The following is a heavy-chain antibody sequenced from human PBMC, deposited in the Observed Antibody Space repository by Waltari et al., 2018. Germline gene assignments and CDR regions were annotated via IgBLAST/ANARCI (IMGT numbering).Heavy chain of an antibody. Sequence: EVQLVESGGGLVHPGGSLRLSCAAPGITFSSDSINCVRQAPGKGLEWVSYISSSGSTIYYADSVKGRFTISRDNAKNSLYLQMNSLRAGDTAVYYCARDLGGGAFDIWGQGTMVTVSS. CDR3: ARDLGGGAFDI. V-gene: IGHV3-48*04. D-gene: IGHD2-15*01. J-gene: IGHJ3*02. CDR1: GITFSSDS. CDR2: ISSSGSTI.